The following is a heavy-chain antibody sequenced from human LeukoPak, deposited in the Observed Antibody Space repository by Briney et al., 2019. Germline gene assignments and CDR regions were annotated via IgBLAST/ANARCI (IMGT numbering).Heavy chain of an antibody. CDR2: IYYSGST. CDR1: GGSISSGGYY. D-gene: IGHD3-22*01. CDR3: ARAFFYDSSGYLFDY. Sequence: KASETLSLTCTVSGGSISSGGYYWSWIRQHPGKGLEWIGYIYYSGSTYYNPSLKSRVTISVDTSKNQFSLKLSSVTAADTAVYYCARAFFYDSSGYLFDYWGQGTLDTVSS. J-gene: IGHJ4*02. V-gene: IGHV4-31*03.